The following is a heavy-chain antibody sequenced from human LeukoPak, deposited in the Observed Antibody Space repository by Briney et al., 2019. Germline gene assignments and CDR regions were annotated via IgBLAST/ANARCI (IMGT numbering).Heavy chain of an antibody. J-gene: IGHJ3*02. CDR1: GFTFSSYS. CDR3: AREWETGAFDI. Sequence: PGGSLRLSCAASGFTFSSYSMNWVRQAPGKGLEWVSSISSSSSYIYYADSVKGRFTISRDNAKNSLYLQINSLRAEDTAVYYCAREWETGAFDIWGQGTMVTVSS. CDR2: ISSSSSYI. V-gene: IGHV3-21*01. D-gene: IGHD1-26*01.